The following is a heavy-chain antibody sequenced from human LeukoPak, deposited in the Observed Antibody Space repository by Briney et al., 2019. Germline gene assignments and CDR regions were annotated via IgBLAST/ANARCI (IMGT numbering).Heavy chain of an antibody. V-gene: IGHV3-30-3*01. J-gene: IGHJ4*02. Sequence: GGSLRLSCAASGLTFSSYAMHWVRQAPGKGLEWVAVISYDGSNKYYADSVKGRFTISRDNSKNTLYVQMNSLRAEDTAVYYCATPLSSSWYLLDWGQGTLVTVSS. D-gene: IGHD6-13*01. CDR3: ATPLSSSWYLLD. CDR2: ISYDGSNK. CDR1: GLTFSSYA.